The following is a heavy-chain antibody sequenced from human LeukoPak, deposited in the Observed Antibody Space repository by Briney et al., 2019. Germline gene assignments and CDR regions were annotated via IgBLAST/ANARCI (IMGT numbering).Heavy chain of an antibody. D-gene: IGHD3-10*01. Sequence: SETLSLTCAVYGGSFSGYYWSWIRQPPGKGLEWIGEINHSGSTNYNPSLKSRVTISVDTSKNQFSLKLSSVTAADTAVYYCARVAFGELLGAFDYWGQGTLVTVSS. CDR2: INHSGST. CDR1: GGSFSGYY. V-gene: IGHV4-34*01. J-gene: IGHJ4*02. CDR3: ARVAFGELLGAFDY.